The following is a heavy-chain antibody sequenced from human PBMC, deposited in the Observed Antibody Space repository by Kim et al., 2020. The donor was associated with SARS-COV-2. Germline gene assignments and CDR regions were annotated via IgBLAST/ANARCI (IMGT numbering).Heavy chain of an antibody. CDR1: GFTFSTHW. CDR3: GRDMYV. V-gene: IGHV3-7*01. J-gene: IGHJ6*02. Sequence: GGSLRLSCAASGFTFSTHWMNWIRQAPGKGLEWVANIKTDGSAQYYVDSVKGRFTISRDNAKNSLYLQMNSLRADDTAVYYCGRDMYVWGQGTTVTVSS. CDR2: IKTDGSAQ.